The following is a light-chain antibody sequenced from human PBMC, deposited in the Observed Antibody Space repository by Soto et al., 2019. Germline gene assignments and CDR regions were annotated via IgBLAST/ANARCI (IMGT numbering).Light chain of an antibody. Sequence: QSALTQPASVSGSPGQSITISCTGTSSDVGSYNLVSWYQQHPGKAPKLMIYEGSKRPSGVSNRFSGSKSGNTASLTISGLQAEDEADYYCSAYTTSIALYVFGAGTKVTVL. CDR2: EGS. J-gene: IGLJ1*01. CDR1: SSDVGSYNL. V-gene: IGLV2-14*02. CDR3: SAYTTSIALYV.